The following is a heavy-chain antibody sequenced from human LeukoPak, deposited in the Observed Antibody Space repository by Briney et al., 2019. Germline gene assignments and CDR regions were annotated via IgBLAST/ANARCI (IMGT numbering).Heavy chain of an antibody. J-gene: IGHJ6*02. V-gene: IGHV1-2*02. CDR1: GYPFTHYY. CDR2: INPDSGTT. D-gene: IGHD3-10*01. CDR3: ARDFYYYGSGTFMDV. Sequence: ASVKVSCKASGYPFTHYYIHWVRQAPGQGLEWMGWINPDSGTTNCVQKFQGRVTLTRDTSITTAYMELSSLRSDDTAVYYCARDFYYYGSGTFMDVWGQGTTVTVS.